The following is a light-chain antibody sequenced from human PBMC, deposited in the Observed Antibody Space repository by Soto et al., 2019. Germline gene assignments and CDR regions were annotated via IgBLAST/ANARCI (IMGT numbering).Light chain of an antibody. CDR1: QTVSSY. CDR3: QQINKFVT. J-gene: IGKJ3*01. Sequence: EIQLTQSPSSLSASVGDRVTITCRASQTVSSYLVWYQQKPGKAPKVLITDASTVKSGVPSRFSGSGFGPEFILTSRCLQPEYVATYCCQQINKFVTFGPGTKVNI. V-gene: IGKV1-9*01. CDR2: DAS.